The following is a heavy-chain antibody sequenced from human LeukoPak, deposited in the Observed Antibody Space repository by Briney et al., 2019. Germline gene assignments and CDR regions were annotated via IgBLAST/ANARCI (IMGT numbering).Heavy chain of an antibody. V-gene: IGHV3-23*01. CDR2: ISASGGDT. D-gene: IGHD5-24*01. J-gene: IGHJ6*02. Sequence: GGSLRLSCAASGFTFSSYWMHWVRQAPGKGLEWVSGISASGGDTYYADSMKGRFTISRDNSKNTLYLQMNSLRAEDTAVYFCAKACLKATTPGRGMDVWGQGTTVTVSS. CDR3: AKACLKATTPGRGMDV. CDR1: GFTFSSYW.